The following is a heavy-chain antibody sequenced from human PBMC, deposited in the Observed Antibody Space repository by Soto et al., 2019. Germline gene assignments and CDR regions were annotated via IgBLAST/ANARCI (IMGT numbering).Heavy chain of an antibody. V-gene: IGHV4-4*02. CDR2: IYHSGST. J-gene: IGHJ6*03. CDR1: GGSISSSNW. Sequence: SETLSLTCAVSGGSISSSNWWSWVRQPPGKGLEWIGEIYHSGSTNYNPSLKSRVTISVDKSKNQFSLQLNSVTPEDTAVYYCARGSWDDVTGHYYMDVWGKGTTVT. CDR3: ARGSWDDVTGHYYMDV. D-gene: IGHD1-1*01.